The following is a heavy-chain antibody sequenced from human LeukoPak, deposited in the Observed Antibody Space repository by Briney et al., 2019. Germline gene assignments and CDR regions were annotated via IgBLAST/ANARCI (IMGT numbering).Heavy chain of an antibody. V-gene: IGHV4-59*01. CDR2: IYYSGST. Sequence: SETLSLTCTVSGGSISSYYWSWIRQPPGKGLEWIGYIYYSGSTNYNPSLKSRVTISVDTSKNQFSLKLSSVTAADTAVYYCARVLARRLGIPWFDPWGQGTLVTVSS. D-gene: IGHD7-27*01. CDR1: GGSISSYY. CDR3: ARVLARRLGIPWFDP. J-gene: IGHJ5*02.